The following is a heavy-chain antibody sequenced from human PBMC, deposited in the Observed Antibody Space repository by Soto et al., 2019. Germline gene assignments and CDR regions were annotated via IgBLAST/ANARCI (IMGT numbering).Heavy chain of an antibody. Sequence: PGGSLRLSCAASGFTFSNYWMTWFRQAPGKGLEWVASINKDGSETYYVDSVKGRFTISRDNARNSVYLQMDSLIAEDTAVYYCEPYALAIWDGYWGQGTLVTVSS. D-gene: IGHD2-2*01. CDR2: INKDGSET. J-gene: IGHJ4*02. V-gene: IGHV3-7*05. CDR1: GFTFSNYW. CDR3: EPYALAIWDGY.